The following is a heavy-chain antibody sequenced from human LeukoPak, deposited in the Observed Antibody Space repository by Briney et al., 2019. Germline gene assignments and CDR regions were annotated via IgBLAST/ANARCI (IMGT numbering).Heavy chain of an antibody. CDR3: AKGPRCSSTSCYSMGAFDF. Sequence: GGSLRLSCAASGFTFSSNWMHWVRQAPGKGLEWVSAISGSGNSTYYADSVKGRFTISRDNSKNTLYLQMNSLRGEDTAVYYCAKGPRCSSTSCYSMGAFDFWGQGTMVTVSS. CDR2: ISGSGNST. CDR1: GFTFSSNW. D-gene: IGHD2-2*01. J-gene: IGHJ3*01. V-gene: IGHV3-23*01.